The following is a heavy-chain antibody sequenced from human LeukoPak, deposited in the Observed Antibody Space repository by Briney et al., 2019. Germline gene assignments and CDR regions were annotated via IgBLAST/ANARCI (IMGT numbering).Heavy chain of an antibody. Sequence: GESLKISCKAFGYSFTDYWIGWVRQMPGKGLEWMGIIYPGDSDTRYSPSFQGQVTISADKSISTAYLQWSSLKASDTAMYYCARRGLVVRCSSTSCLGAFDIWGQGTMVTVSS. D-gene: IGHD2-2*01. CDR2: IYPGDSDT. J-gene: IGHJ3*02. CDR3: ARRGLVVRCSSTSCLGAFDI. CDR1: GYSFTDYW. V-gene: IGHV5-51*01.